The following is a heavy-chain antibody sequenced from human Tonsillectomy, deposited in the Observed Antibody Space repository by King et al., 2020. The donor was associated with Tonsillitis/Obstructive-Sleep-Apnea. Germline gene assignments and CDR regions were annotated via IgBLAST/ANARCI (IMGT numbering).Heavy chain of an antibody. CDR1: GGSISSYY. D-gene: IGHD1-1*01. J-gene: IGHJ5*02. CDR2: IYYSGST. V-gene: IGHV4-59*08. Sequence: QVQLQESGPGLVKPSETLSLTCTVSGGSISSYYWSWIRQPPGKGLEWIGYIYYSGSTNYNPSLKSRVTISVDTSKNQFSLKLSSVTAADTAVYYCSRLRPKLDRRPNWFDPWGQGTLVTVSS. CDR3: SRLRPKLDRRPNWFDP.